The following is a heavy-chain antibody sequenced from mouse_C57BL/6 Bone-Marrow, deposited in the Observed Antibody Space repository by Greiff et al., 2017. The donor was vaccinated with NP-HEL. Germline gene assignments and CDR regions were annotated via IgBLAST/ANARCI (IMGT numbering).Heavy chain of an antibody. CDR2: ISSGGDYI. D-gene: IGHD2-5*01. CDR1: GFTFSSSA. Sequence: EVQGVESGEGLVKPGGSLKLSCAASGFTFSSSAMSWVRQTPEKSLEWVAYISSGGDYIYYADTVKGRFTISRDNARNTLYLQMSSLKSEDTAVYYCTRQAYYSNYSFACWGQGTLVTVSA. J-gene: IGHJ3*01. CDR3: TRQAYYSNYSFAC. V-gene: IGHV5-9-1*02.